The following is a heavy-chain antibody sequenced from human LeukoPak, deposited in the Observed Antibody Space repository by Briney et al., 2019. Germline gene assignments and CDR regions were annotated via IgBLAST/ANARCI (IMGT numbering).Heavy chain of an antibody. Sequence: ASVKVSCKASGYTFTSYAISWVRQAPGQGLEWMGGIIPIFGTANYAQKFQGRVTITADESTSTAYMELSSLRSEDTAVYYCARLPTVTDLVNFDYWGQGTLVTVSS. CDR3: ARLPTVTDLVNFDY. D-gene: IGHD4-11*01. CDR2: IIPIFGTA. CDR1: GYTFTSYA. V-gene: IGHV1-69*13. J-gene: IGHJ4*02.